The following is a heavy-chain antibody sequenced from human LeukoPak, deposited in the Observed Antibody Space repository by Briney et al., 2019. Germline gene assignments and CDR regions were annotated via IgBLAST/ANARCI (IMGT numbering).Heavy chain of an antibody. D-gene: IGHD2-2*01. CDR2: MEEYGSYI. CDR1: GFDFSGFS. Sequence: PGGSLRLSCLVSGFDFSGFSMSWVLQAPGKGLEWVAIMEEYGSYIFYVDSVKGRFIISRDNARNSLYLQMNNLRAEDTAVYYCARPRGCGSARCNNFDSWGQGTLVTVSS. CDR3: ARPRGCGSARCNNFDS. V-gene: IGHV3-7*01. J-gene: IGHJ4*02.